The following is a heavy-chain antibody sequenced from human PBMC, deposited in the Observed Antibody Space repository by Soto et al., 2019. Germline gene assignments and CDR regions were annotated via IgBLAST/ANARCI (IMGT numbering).Heavy chain of an antibody. Sequence: SETLSLTCTVSGGSISSYYWSWIRQPPGKGLEWIGYIYYSGSTNYNPSLKSRVTISVDTSKNQFSLKLSSVTAADTAVYYCARGSRAPSSIYCSSTSCYENWFDPWGQGTLVTVSS. CDR2: IYYSGST. D-gene: IGHD2-2*01. V-gene: IGHV4-59*01. CDR1: GGSISSYY. J-gene: IGHJ5*02. CDR3: ARGSRAPSSIYCSSTSCYENWFDP.